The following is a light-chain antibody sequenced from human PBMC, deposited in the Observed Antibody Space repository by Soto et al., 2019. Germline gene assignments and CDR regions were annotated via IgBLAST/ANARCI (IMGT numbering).Light chain of an antibody. V-gene: IGKV3-15*01. J-gene: IGKJ1*01. Sequence: EIVMTQSPATLSVSTGERATLSRRASQSVSSNLAWYQQKPGQAPRLLIYGASTRATGIPARFSGSGSGTEFTLTISSLQSEDFAVYYCQQYNNWPPWTFGQGTKVDI. CDR1: QSVSSN. CDR3: QQYNNWPPWT. CDR2: GAS.